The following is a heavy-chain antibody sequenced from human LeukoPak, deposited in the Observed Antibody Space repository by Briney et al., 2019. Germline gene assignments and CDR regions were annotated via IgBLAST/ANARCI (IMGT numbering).Heavy chain of an antibody. CDR3: AREYYFSHIDG. Sequence: GGSLTLSCAASGFTFSSYSMNWVRQAPGRGLEWVSSISSSSSYIYYADSVKGRFTISRDNAKNSLYLQMNSLRADDTAMYYCAREYYFSHIDGWGKGTTVTVSS. CDR1: GFTFSSYS. D-gene: IGHD3-10*01. V-gene: IGHV3-21*01. J-gene: IGHJ6*03. CDR2: ISSSSSYI.